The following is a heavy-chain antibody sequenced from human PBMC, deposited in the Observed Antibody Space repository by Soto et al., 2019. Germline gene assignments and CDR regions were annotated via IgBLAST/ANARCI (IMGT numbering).Heavy chain of an antibody. Sequence: QVQLVQSGAEEKKPGASVKVSCKASGYTFTSYAMHWVRQAPGQRLEWMGWINAGNGNTKYSQKFQGRITITRDTSASTAYMELSSLRSEDTAVYYCARAVAVPADFDYWGQGTLVTVSS. CDR1: GYTFTSYA. CDR3: ARAVAVPADFDY. CDR2: INAGNGNT. D-gene: IGHD6-19*01. V-gene: IGHV1-3*05. J-gene: IGHJ4*02.